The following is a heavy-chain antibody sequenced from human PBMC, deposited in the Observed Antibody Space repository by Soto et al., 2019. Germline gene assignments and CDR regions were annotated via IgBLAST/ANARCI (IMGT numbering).Heavy chain of an antibody. V-gene: IGHV1-18*01. CDR3: ARDSCISTSCFPQLDP. Sequence: ASVKVSCKASGYTFTSYGISWVRQAPGQGLEWMGWISAYNGNTNYAQKLQGRVTMTTDTSTSTAYMELRSLRSDDTAVYYCARDSCISTSCFPQLDPWGQGTLVTVSS. CDR1: GYTFTSYG. CDR2: ISAYNGNT. D-gene: IGHD2-2*01. J-gene: IGHJ5*02.